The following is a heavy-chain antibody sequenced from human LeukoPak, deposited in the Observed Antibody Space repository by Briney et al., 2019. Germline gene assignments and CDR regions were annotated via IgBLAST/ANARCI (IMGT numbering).Heavy chain of an antibody. V-gene: IGHV1-69*04. D-gene: IGHD5-12*01. CDR1: GGTFSSYA. J-gene: IGHJ4*02. CDR3: ARDRDVDIVATTYFDY. Sequence: SVKVSCKASGGTFSSYAISWVRQAPGQGLEWMGRIIPILGIANYAQRFQGRVTITADKSTSTAYMELSSLRSEDTAVYYCARDRDVDIVATTYFDYWGQGTLVTVSS. CDR2: IIPILGIA.